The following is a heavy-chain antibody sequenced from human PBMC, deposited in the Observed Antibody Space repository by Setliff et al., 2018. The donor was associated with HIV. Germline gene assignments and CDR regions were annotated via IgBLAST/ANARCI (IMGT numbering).Heavy chain of an antibody. Sequence: PSETLSLTCTVSGGSISSSSYYWSWIRQPPGKGLEWLGNIYHSGITSYNPSLKSRVTMSVEPSENQFSLDLSSVTAADTAIYYCTRVQGSNNWPNWFDPWGQGTLVTVSS. J-gene: IGHJ5*02. CDR1: GGSISSSSYY. D-gene: IGHD1-1*01. V-gene: IGHV4-39*07. CDR3: TRVQGSNNWPNWFDP. CDR2: IYHSGIT.